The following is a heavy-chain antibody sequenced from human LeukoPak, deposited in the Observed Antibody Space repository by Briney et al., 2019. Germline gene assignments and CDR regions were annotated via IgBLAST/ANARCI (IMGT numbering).Heavy chain of an antibody. CDR3: ARDWARDYYGSGSPNAY. D-gene: IGHD3-10*01. V-gene: IGHV4-61*02. Sequence: PSQTLSLTCTVSGGSISSGSYYWSSIRQPAGTGLEWIGRIYSSGSTNYNPSLKSRVTISLDTSKNQFSLKLSSVTAADTAVYYCARDWARDYYGSGSPNAYWGQGTLVTVSS. J-gene: IGHJ4*02. CDR1: GGSISSGSYY. CDR2: IYSSGST.